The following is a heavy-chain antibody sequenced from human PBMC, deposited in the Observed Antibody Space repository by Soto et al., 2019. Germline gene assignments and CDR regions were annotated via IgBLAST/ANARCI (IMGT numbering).Heavy chain of an antibody. V-gene: IGHV4-34*01. D-gene: IGHD3-3*01. J-gene: IGHJ5*02. Sequence: SETLSLTCAVYGGSFSGYYWSWIRQPPGKGLEWTGEINHSGSTNYNPSLKSRGTISVDTSKNQFSLKLSSVTAADTAVYYCARVRPRITLFGVVPTLFDPWGQGTLVTVSS. CDR2: INHSGST. CDR1: GGSFSGYY. CDR3: ARVRPRITLFGVVPTLFDP.